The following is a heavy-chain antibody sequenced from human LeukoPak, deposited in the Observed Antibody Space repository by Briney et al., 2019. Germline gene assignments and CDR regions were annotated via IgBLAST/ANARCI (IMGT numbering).Heavy chain of an antibody. J-gene: IGHJ2*01. CDR1: GFTFSNAW. V-gene: IGHV3-15*01. Sequence: PGGSLRLSCAASGFTFSNAWMSWVRQAPGKGLEWVGRIKSKTDGGTTDYAAPVKGRFTISRDDSKNTLYLQMNSLKTEDTAVYYCTTCGPIRGYSYGYYWYFDLWGRGTLVTVSS. CDR3: TTCGPIRGYSYGYYWYFDL. D-gene: IGHD5-18*01. CDR2: IKSKTDGGTT.